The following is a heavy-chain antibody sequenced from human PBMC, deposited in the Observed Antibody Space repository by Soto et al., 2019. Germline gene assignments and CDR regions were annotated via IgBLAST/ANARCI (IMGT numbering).Heavy chain of an antibody. CDR2: ISGSGGST. D-gene: IGHD3-10*01. J-gene: IGHJ6*02. V-gene: IGHV3-23*01. CDR3: AKDRGRRGANYYGMDV. Sequence: SGGSLRLSCAASGFTFSSYAMSWVRQAPGKGLEWVSAISGSGGSTYYADSVKGRFTISRDNSKNTLYLQMNSLRAEDTAVYYCAKDRGRRGANYYGMDVWGQGTTVTVS. CDR1: GFTFSSYA.